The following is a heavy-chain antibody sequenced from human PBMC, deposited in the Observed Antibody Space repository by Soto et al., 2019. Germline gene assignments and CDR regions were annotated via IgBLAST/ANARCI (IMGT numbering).Heavy chain of an antibody. Sequence: PSETLSLTCTVSGGSISSGDYYWSWIRQPPGKGLEWIGYIYYSGSTYYNPSLKSRVTISVDTSKNQFSLKLSSVTAADTAVYYCASRIVGATTDWFDPWGQGTLVTAPQ. D-gene: IGHD1-26*01. J-gene: IGHJ5*02. V-gene: IGHV4-30-4*01. CDR3: ASRIVGATTDWFDP. CDR1: GGSISSGDYY. CDR2: IYYSGST.